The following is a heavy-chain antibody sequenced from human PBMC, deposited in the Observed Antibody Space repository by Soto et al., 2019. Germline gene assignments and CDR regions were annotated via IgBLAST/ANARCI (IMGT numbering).Heavy chain of an antibody. CDR2: ISRTGDNI. V-gene: IGHV3-11*01. CDR3: ARNGDFWSWGMDV. J-gene: IGHJ6*02. Sequence: PGGSLRLSCAASGVTFSEQAMAWIRQAPGKGLEWVAFISRTGDNIYYTDSVRGRFTISRDNAKNSLYLQMNSLRAEDTAVYHCARNGDFWSWGMDVWGQGTTVTVSS. CDR1: GVTFSEQA. D-gene: IGHD3-3*01.